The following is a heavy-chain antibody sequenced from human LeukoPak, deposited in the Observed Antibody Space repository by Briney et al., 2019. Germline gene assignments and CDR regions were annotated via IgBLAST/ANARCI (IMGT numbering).Heavy chain of an antibody. J-gene: IGHJ4*02. CDR3: ARGSGYGDSPGLH. CDR1: GYTFTDYY. CDR2: INPNSGGS. D-gene: IGHD4-17*01. V-gene: IGHV1-2*06. Sequence: ASVKVSRKASGYTFTDYYMHWVRQAPGQGLEWMGRINPNSGGSNYAQEFQSRVTMTRDTSISTAYMELNRLTSDDTAVYYCARGSGYGDSPGLHWGQGTLVTVSS.